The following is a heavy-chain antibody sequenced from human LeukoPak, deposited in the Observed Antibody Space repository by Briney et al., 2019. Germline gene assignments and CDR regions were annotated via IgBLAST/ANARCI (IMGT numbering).Heavy chain of an antibody. D-gene: IGHD6-19*01. V-gene: IGHV1-2*02. J-gene: IGHJ6*01. CDR1: GYTFTGYY. CDR3: ARGRPVVAGTTYYYYGMDV. CDR2: INPNSGGT. Sequence: ASVKVSCKASGYTFTGYYMHWVRQAPGQGLEWVGWINPNSGGTNYAQKFQGRVTMTRDTSISTAYMELSRLRSDDTAVYYCARGRPVVAGTTYYYYGMDVWGQGTTDTVPS.